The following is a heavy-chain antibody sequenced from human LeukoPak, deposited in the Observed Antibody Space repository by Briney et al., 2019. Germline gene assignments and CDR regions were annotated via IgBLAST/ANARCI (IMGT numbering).Heavy chain of an antibody. V-gene: IGHV4-59*12. CDR2: IYYSGST. CDR3: ARGLYGSGSYFQKYYFDY. D-gene: IGHD3-10*01. J-gene: IGHJ4*02. CDR1: GGSISSYY. Sequence: SETLSLTCTVSGGSISSYYWSWIRQPPGKGLEWIGYIYYSGSTNYNPSLKSRVTISVDTSKNQFSLKLSSVTAADTAVYYCARGLYGSGSYFQKYYFDYWGQGTLVTVSS.